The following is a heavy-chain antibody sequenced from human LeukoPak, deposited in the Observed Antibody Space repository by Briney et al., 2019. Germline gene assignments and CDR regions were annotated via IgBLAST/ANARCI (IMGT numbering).Heavy chain of an antibody. V-gene: IGHV5-51*01. Sequence: GESLKISCKGSGYSFTSYWIGWGRQMPGKGLEWMGIIYPGDSDTRYSPSFQGQVTISADKPISTAYLQWSSLKASDTAMYYCARQKEQLVRDWFDPWGQGTLVTVSS. CDR2: IYPGDSDT. CDR1: GYSFTSYW. J-gene: IGHJ5*02. D-gene: IGHD6-13*01. CDR3: ARQKEQLVRDWFDP.